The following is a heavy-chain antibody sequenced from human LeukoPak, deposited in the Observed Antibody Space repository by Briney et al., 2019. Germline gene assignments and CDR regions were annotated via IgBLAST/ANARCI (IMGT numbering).Heavy chain of an antibody. CDR2: INHSGST. CDR3: ARAPSPIVAGTNA. D-gene: IGHD6-19*01. Sequence: SETLSLTCAVYGGSFSGYYWSWIRQLPGKGLEWIGEINHSGSTNYNPSLKSRVTISVDTSKNQFSLKLSSVTAADTAVYYCARAPSPIVAGTNAWGQGTLVTVSS. CDR1: GGSFSGYY. J-gene: IGHJ5*02. V-gene: IGHV4-34*01.